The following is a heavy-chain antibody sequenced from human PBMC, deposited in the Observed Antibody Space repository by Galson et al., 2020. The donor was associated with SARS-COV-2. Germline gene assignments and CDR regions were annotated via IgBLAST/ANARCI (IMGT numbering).Heavy chain of an antibody. D-gene: IGHD1-26*01. CDR2: IGTAGDT. V-gene: IGHV3-13*04. Sequence: GGSLRLSCAASGFTFSSYDMHWVRQATGKGLEWVSAIGTAGDTYYPGSVKGRFTISRENAKNSLYLQMNSLRAGDTAVYYCARGIGREENWYFDLWGRGTLVTVSS. CDR1: GFTFSSYD. CDR3: ARGIGREENWYFDL. J-gene: IGHJ2*01.